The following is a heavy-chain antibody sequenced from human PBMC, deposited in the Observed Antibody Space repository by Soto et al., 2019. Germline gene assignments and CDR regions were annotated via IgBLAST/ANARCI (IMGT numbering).Heavy chain of an antibody. J-gene: IGHJ5*02. V-gene: IGHV4-31*03. Sequence: ASETLSLTCTVSGGSISSGGYYWSWIRQHPGKGLEWIGYIYYSGSTYYNPSLKSRVTISVDTSKNQFSLKLSSVTAADTAVYYCARTCSGGSCYPPVPGTSPFNWFDPWGQGTLVTVSS. CDR2: IYYSGST. CDR1: GGSISSGGYY. D-gene: IGHD2-15*01. CDR3: ARTCSGGSCYPPVPGTSPFNWFDP.